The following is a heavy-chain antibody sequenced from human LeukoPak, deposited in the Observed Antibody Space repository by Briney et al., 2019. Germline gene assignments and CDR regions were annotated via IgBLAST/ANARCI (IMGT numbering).Heavy chain of an antibody. J-gene: IGHJ6*02. D-gene: IGHD6-13*01. CDR2: ISSSSSYI. Sequence: NSGGSLRLSCAASGFTFSSYSMNWVRQAPGKGLEWVSSISSSSSYIYYADSVKGRFTISRDNAKISLYLRMDSLRAEDTAVYYCARDLWNPAAAGLGYYYYYYYGMDVWGQGTTVTVSS. CDR3: ARDLWNPAAAGLGYYYYYYYGMDV. CDR1: GFTFSSYS. V-gene: IGHV3-21*01.